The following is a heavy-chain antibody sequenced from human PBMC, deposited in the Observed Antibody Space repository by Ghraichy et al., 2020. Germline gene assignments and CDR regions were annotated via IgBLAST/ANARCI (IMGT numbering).Heavy chain of an antibody. Sequence: SVKVSCKASGGTFSSYAISWVRQAPGQGLEWMGGIIPIFGTANYAQKFQGRVTITADESTSTAYMELSSLRSEDTAVYYCARSGEYCSGGSCYNWFDPWGQGTLVTVSS. D-gene: IGHD2-15*01. CDR3: ARSGEYCSGGSCYNWFDP. CDR2: IIPIFGTA. CDR1: GGTFSSYA. V-gene: IGHV1-69*13. J-gene: IGHJ5*02.